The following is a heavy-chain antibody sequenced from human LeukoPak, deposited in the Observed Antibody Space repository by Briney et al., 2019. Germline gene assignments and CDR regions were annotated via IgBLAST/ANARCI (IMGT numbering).Heavy chain of an antibody. J-gene: IGHJ6*03. Sequence: PSETLSLTCAVYGGSFSGYYWSWIRQPPGKGLEWIGEINHSGSTNYNPSLKSRVTISVDTSKNQFSLKLSSVTAADTAVYYCARGLGYCSGGSCYYYYYMDVWGKGTTVTVSS. CDR1: GGSFSGYY. V-gene: IGHV4-34*01. CDR3: ARGLGYCSGGSCYYYYYMDV. CDR2: INHSGST. D-gene: IGHD2-15*01.